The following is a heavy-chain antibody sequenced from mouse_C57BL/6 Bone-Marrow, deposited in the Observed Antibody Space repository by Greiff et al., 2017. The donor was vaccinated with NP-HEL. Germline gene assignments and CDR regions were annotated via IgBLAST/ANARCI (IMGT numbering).Heavy chain of an antibody. CDR3: ARSHLGGPYYFDY. CDR2: INPSNGGT. CDR1: GYTFTSYW. Sequence: VKLQQPGTELVKPGASVKLSCKASGYTFTSYWMHWVKQRPGQGLEWIGNINPSNGGTNYNEKFKSKATLTVDKSSSTAYMQLSSLTSEDSAVYYCARSHLGGPYYFDYWGQGTTLTVSS. J-gene: IGHJ2*01. V-gene: IGHV1-53*01.